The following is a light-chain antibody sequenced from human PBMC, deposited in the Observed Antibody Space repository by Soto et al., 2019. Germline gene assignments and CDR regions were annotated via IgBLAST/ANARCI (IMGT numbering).Light chain of an antibody. J-gene: IGKJ1*01. CDR2: KAS. V-gene: IGKV1-5*03. CDR3: QHYNSYSEA. Sequence: DIQKTQSPPTLSAAVGDRVIITSRASQSISNWLAWYQQKPGKAPKLLIYKASTLKSGIPSRFSGSGSGTEFTLTISSLQPDDFATYYCQHYNSYSEAFGQGTKVDIK. CDR1: QSISNW.